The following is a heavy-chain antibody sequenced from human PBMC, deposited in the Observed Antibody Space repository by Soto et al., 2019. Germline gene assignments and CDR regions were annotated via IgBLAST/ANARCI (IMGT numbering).Heavy chain of an antibody. CDR2: IYWDDNK. CDR3: AHSARYYNILTGYYAPYYFDY. CDR1: GFSLRTSGVG. J-gene: IGHJ4*01. Sequence: SGPTLVNPTQTLTLTCTFSGFSLRTSGVGVGWIRQPPGKALECLALIYWDDNKRYSPSLESRLTITKDTSRNRVVLTMTNMDPVDTATYYCAHSARYYNILTGYYAPYYFDYWGPGTLVTVSS. D-gene: IGHD3-9*01. V-gene: IGHV2-5*02.